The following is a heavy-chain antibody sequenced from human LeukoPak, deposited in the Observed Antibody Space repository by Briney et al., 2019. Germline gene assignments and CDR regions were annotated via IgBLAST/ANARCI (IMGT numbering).Heavy chain of an antibody. V-gene: IGHV3-21*01. Sequence: GGSLRLSCAGSGFTFSSYTMNWVRQAPGKGLEWVSSISSSSSYIYYAGSVKGRFTISRDNAKNSLYLQMNSLRAEDTAVYYCARVDIAVVPSTTFDYWGQGTLVTVSS. CDR1: GFTFSSYT. D-gene: IGHD2-2*01. J-gene: IGHJ4*02. CDR3: ARVDIAVVPSTTFDY. CDR2: ISSSSSYI.